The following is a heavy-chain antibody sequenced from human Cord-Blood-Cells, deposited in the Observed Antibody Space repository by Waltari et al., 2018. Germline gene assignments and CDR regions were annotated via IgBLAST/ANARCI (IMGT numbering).Heavy chain of an antibody. CDR2: IYYSGST. CDR1: GGSISSSSYY. J-gene: IGHJ4*02. Sequence: QLQLQESGPGLVTPSETLSPTCTVSGGSISSSSYYWGWLHQPPGKGLEWIGSIYYSGSTYYNPSLKSRVTISVDTSKNQFSLKLSSVTAADTAVYYCARPGRAAGTDFDYWGQGTLVTVSS. CDR3: ARPGRAAGTDFDY. D-gene: IGHD6-13*01. V-gene: IGHV4-39*07.